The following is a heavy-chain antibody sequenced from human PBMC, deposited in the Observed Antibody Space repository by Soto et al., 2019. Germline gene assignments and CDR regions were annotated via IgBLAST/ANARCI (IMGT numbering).Heavy chain of an antibody. D-gene: IGHD3-10*01. CDR3: ARANYYGSPGDFDY. Sequence: EVQLVESGGGLVQPGGSLRLSCAASGFTFSSYSMNWVRQAPGKGLEWVSYISSSSSTIYYADSVKGRSTISRDNAKNSLYLQMNSLRAEDTAVYYCARANYYGSPGDFDYWGQGTLVTVSS. J-gene: IGHJ4*02. CDR2: ISSSSSTI. CDR1: GFTFSSYS. V-gene: IGHV3-48*01.